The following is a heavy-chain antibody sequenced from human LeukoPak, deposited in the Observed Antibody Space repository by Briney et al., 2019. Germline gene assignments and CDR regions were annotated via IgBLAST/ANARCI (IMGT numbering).Heavy chain of an antibody. CDR3: ARQWLVSSDAFDI. V-gene: IGHV4-4*07. CDR2: IYTSGST. D-gene: IGHD6-19*01. Sequence: SETLSLTCTVSAGSISSYYWSSIRQPAGKGLEWIGRIYTSGSTNYNPSLKSRVTMSVDTSKNQFSLKLSSVTAADTAVYYCARQWLVSSDAFDIWGQGTMVTVSS. CDR1: AGSISSYY. J-gene: IGHJ3*02.